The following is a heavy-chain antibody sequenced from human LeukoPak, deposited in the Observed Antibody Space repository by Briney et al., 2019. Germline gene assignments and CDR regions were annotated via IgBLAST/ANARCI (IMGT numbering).Heavy chain of an antibody. CDR3: ARAGGFFSPFGY. V-gene: IGHV4-31*03. J-gene: IGHJ4*02. CDR1: GGSISSGGYY. CDR2: IYYSGST. Sequence: PSETLSLTCTVSGGSISSGGYYWSWIRQHPGKGLEWIGYIYYSGSTYYNPSLKSRVTISVDTSKNQFSLKLSSVTAADAAVYYCARAGGFFSPFGYWGQGTLVTVSS. D-gene: IGHD3-16*01.